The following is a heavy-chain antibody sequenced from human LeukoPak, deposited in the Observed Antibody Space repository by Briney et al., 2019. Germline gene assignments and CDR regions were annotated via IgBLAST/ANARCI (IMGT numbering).Heavy chain of an antibody. J-gene: IGHJ4*02. CDR1: GGTFISYA. D-gene: IGHD6-19*01. V-gene: IGHV1-69*05. Sequence: ASVKVSCKASGGTFISYAISWVRQAPGQGLEWMGRIIPIFGTANYAQKFQGRVTITTDESTSTAYMELSSLRSEDTAVYYCARPGYSSGWYYFDYWGQGTLVTVSS. CDR3: ARPGYSSGWYYFDY. CDR2: IIPIFGTA.